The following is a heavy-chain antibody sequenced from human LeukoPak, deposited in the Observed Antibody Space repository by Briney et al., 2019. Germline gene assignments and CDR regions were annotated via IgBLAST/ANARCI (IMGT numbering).Heavy chain of an antibody. CDR1: GFTFSSYA. Sequence: GGSLRLSCAASGFTFSSYAMSWVRQAPGKGLEGVSVISGSGGNTYYPDSVKGRFTISRDNSKNTLYLQMNSLRVEDTAVYYCAKSRSGNYYISLGDWGQGTLVTVSS. D-gene: IGHD3-22*01. CDR3: AKSRSGNYYISLGD. V-gene: IGHV3-23*01. CDR2: ISGSGGNT. J-gene: IGHJ4*02.